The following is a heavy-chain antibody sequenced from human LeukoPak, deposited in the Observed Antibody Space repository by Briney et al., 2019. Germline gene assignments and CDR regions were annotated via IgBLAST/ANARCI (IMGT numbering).Heavy chain of an antibody. CDR3: ASGTTVTTFDY. CDR2: MYYSGST. Sequence: SETLSLTCTASGGSISSYYWSWIRQPPGKGLEWIGYMYYSGSTNYNASLKSRVTISVDTSKNQISLRLSSLTAADTAVYYCASGTTVTTFDYWGQGTLVTVSS. J-gene: IGHJ4*02. D-gene: IGHD4-17*01. V-gene: IGHV4-59*08. CDR1: GGSISSYY.